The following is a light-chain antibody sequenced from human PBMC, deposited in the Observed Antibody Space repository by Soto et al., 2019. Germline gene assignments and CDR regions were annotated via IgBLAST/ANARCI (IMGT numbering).Light chain of an antibody. CDR3: CSYAGSDTFRV. J-gene: IGLJ2*01. V-gene: IGLV2-11*01. CDR2: DVS. CDR1: SSDVGGYNY. Sequence: QSVLTQPRSVSGSPGQSVTISCTGTSSDVGGYNYVSWYQQHPGKAPKLMIYDVSKRPSGVPDRFSGSKSGNTASLTISGLQAEDEADYSCCSYAGSDTFRVFGGGTKLTAL.